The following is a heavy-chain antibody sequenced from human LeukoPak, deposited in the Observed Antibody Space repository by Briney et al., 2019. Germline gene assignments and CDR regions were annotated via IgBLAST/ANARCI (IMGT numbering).Heavy chain of an antibody. Sequence: SETLSLTCTVSGGSISSYYWSWIRQSPGKGLEWIGYVYDTGSTNYNPSLTSRVTISVEKSKKQFSLRLTSGTPAEKAAYYCVGHLWLHYYYGMDVWGQGTTVTVSS. CDR3: VGHLWLHYYYGMDV. D-gene: IGHD3-10*01. V-gene: IGHV4-59*01. CDR2: VYDTGST. J-gene: IGHJ6*02. CDR1: GGSISSYY.